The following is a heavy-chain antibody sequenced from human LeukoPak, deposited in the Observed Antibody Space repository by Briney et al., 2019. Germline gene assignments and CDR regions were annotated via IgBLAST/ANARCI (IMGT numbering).Heavy chain of an antibody. Sequence: GGSLRLSCAVSGFRFSDFTMTWVRQAPGKGPEWISAIGGRGGSTYYADSVGGRFTISRDNSKDMLYLQMNSLKVEDTATYYCGKEGGAWGQGTKVTVSS. V-gene: IGHV3-23*01. CDR2: IGGRGGST. CDR3: GKEGGA. D-gene: IGHD3-16*01. CDR1: GFRFSDFT. J-gene: IGHJ5*02.